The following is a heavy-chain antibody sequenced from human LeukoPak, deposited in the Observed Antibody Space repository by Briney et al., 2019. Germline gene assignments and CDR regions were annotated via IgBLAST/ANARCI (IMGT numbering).Heavy chain of an antibody. J-gene: IGHJ4*02. V-gene: IGHV1-46*01. CDR3: ARGGAYYYDSSGYYYGY. Sequence: ASVKVSCKASGYTFTSYCMHWVRHAPGQGLEWMGIINPSGGSTSYAQKFQGRVTMTRDTSTSTVYMELSSLRSEDTAVYYCARGGAYYYDSSGYYYGYWGQGTLVTVSS. D-gene: IGHD3-22*01. CDR1: GYTFTSYC. CDR2: INPSGGST.